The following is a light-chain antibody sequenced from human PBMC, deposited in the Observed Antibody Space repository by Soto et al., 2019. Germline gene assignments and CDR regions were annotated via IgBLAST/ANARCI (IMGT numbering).Light chain of an antibody. CDR3: QQYNNWPRT. Sequence: EIVFTQSPGTLSLSPRERATLSCRASQSVSSSYLAWYQQKPGQAPRHLIYGASTRATGIPARFSGSGSGTEFTLTISSLQSEDFAVYYCQQYNNWPRTFGQGTRLEI. V-gene: IGKV3-15*01. J-gene: IGKJ5*01. CDR2: GAS. CDR1: QSVSSSY.